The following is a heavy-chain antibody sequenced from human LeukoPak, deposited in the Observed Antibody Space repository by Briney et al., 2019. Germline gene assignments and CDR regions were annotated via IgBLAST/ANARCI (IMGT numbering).Heavy chain of an antibody. Sequence: GASVKVSCKASGYTFTSHYISCVRQAPGQGLEWTGWISGYYGNTNYAQKLQGRVTMTTDTSTSTAYMELRSPRSDETAIYYCARNSSSSVDYWGQGTLVTVSS. V-gene: IGHV1-18*01. CDR1: GYTFTSHY. CDR3: ARNSSSSVDY. CDR2: ISGYYGNT. J-gene: IGHJ4*02. D-gene: IGHD6-6*01.